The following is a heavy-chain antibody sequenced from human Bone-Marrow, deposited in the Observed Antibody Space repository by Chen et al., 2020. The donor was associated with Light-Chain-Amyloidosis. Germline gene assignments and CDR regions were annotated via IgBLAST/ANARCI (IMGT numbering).Heavy chain of an antibody. Sequence: EVQLVESGGGLVQPEGSLRLSCAASGFTFSSYWMTWVRQAPGKGLEWVANIKEDGSEKYYVDSVKGRFTISRDNAKNSLYLQMNSLRAEDTAVYYCVRDRAVITTHEYFEHWGQGTLVTVSS. D-gene: IGHD3-22*01. V-gene: IGHV3-7*01. J-gene: IGHJ1*01. CDR2: IKEDGSEK. CDR1: GFTFSSYW. CDR3: VRDRAVITTHEYFEH.